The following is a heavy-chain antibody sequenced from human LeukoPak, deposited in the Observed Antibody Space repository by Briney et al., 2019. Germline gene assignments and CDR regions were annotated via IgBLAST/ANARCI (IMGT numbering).Heavy chain of an antibody. CDR3: ARGGGSFHYGSGSYPTDY. J-gene: IGHJ4*02. Sequence: ASVKVSCKASGYTFTGYYMHWVRQAPGQGLEWMGWINPNSGGTNYAQKFQGWVTMTRDTSISTAYMELSRRRSDDTAVYYCARGGGSFHYGSGSYPTDYWGQGTLVTVSS. D-gene: IGHD3-10*01. V-gene: IGHV1-2*04. CDR2: INPNSGGT. CDR1: GYTFTGYY.